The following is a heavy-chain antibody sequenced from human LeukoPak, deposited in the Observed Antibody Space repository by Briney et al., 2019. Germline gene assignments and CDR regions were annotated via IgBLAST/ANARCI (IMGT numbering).Heavy chain of an antibody. D-gene: IGHD2-2*01. CDR2: MYSSGST. V-gene: IGHV4-39*07. J-gene: IGHJ3*02. CDR1: GGSISITSYY. CDR3: ARGPPDCSSTSCYAFDAFDI. Sequence: KASETLSLTCTVSGGSISITSYYWGWIRQPPGKGLEWIGSMYSSGSTYYNPSLKSRVTISVDTSKNQFSLKLSSVTAADTAVYYCARGPPDCSSTSCYAFDAFDIWGQGTMVTVSS.